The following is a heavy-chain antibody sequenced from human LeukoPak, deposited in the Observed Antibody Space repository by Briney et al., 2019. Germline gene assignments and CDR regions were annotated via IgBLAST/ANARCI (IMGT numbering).Heavy chain of an antibody. V-gene: IGHV3-30*04. J-gene: IGHJ4*02. CDR1: GFVFGRNA. D-gene: IGHD6-6*01. CDR3: ARATPAVKPSSSPGGDY. CDR2: ISFDGNTQ. Sequence: GGSLRLSCVASGFVFGRNAMHWVRQPPGKGLEWVAVISFDGNTQEYADAVEGRFTISRVNSNNTVYLHMNGLRTEDTALYYCARATPAVKPSSSPGGDYWGPGTLVTVSS.